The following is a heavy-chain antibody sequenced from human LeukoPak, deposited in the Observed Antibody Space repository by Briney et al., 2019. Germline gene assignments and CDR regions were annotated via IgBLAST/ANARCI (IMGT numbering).Heavy chain of an antibody. Sequence: PGESLRLSCAASGFTFSSYYMHWVHQAPGKGLLWVSRINGDGSSTKYADSVKGRFTISRDNAKNTLYLQMNSLRAEDTSVYYCAQGGSPGAFDYWGQGTLVTVSS. D-gene: IGHD1-26*01. J-gene: IGHJ4*02. CDR3: AQGGSPGAFDY. V-gene: IGHV3-74*01. CDR1: GFTFSSYY. CDR2: INGDGSST.